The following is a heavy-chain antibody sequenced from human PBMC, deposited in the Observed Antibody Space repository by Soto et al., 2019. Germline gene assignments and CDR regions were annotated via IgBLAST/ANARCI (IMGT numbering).Heavy chain of an antibody. CDR3: ARDFSWNYVDLDV. CDR1: GGTFSSYT. Sequence: QVQLVQSGAEVKKPGSSVKVSCKASGGTFSSYTISWVRQAPGQGLEWMGRIIPILGIANYAQKFQGRVTITADKSTSTAYMELSSLRSEDTAVYYCARDFSWNYVDLDVWGKGTTVTVSS. J-gene: IGHJ6*04. D-gene: IGHD1-7*01. CDR2: IIPILGIA. V-gene: IGHV1-69*08.